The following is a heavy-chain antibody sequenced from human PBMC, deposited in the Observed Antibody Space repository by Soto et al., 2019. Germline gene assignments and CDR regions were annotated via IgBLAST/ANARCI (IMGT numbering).Heavy chain of an antibody. CDR2: IYHSGST. D-gene: IGHD2-2*01. V-gene: IGHV4-4*02. Sequence: SSETLSLTCAVYGGSISSNKWWSWVRQPPGKGLEWIGEIYHSGSTNYNPSLKSRVTISLDKSKNQFSLKLTSVTAADSAVYYCARDDHIVVVPTSLGAMDVWGQGTTVTVSS. CDR1: GGSISSNKW. J-gene: IGHJ6*02. CDR3: ARDDHIVVVPTSLGAMDV.